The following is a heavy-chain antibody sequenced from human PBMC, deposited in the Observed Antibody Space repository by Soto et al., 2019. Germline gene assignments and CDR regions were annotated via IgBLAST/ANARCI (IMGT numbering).Heavy chain of an antibody. CDR1: GFTFSSYE. Sequence: GGSLRLSCAASGFTFSSYEMNWVRQAPGKGLEWVSYISSSGSTIYYADSVKGRFTISRDNAKNSLYLQMNSLRAEDTAVYYCARDQGLYDILTVTYYGMDVWGQGTTVTVSS. J-gene: IGHJ6*02. CDR3: ARDQGLYDILTVTYYGMDV. D-gene: IGHD3-9*01. CDR2: ISSSGSTI. V-gene: IGHV3-48*03.